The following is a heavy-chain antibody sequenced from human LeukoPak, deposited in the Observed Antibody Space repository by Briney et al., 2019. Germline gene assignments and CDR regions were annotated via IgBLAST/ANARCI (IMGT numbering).Heavy chain of an antibody. CDR2: ISWNSGSI. V-gene: IGHV3-9*03. J-gene: IGHJ3*02. CDR1: GFTFDDYA. D-gene: IGHD5-18*01. CDR3: AKERGYSYGIDAFDI. Sequence: GGSLRLSCAASGFTFDDYAMHWVRHAPGKGLEWVSGISWNSGSIGYADSVKGRFTISRDDAKNSLYLQMNSLRAEDMALYYCAKERGYSYGIDAFDIWGQGTMVTVFS.